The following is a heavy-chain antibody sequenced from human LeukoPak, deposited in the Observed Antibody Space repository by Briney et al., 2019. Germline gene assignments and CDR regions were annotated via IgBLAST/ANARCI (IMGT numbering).Heavy chain of an antibody. J-gene: IGHJ6*02. Sequence: GGSLRLSCAASGFTFSSYAMHWVRQAPGKGLEWVAVISYDGSNKYYADSVKGRFTISRDNSKNTLYLQMNSLRAEDTAVYYCARALYSYGSGTRYGMDVWGQGTTVTVSS. D-gene: IGHD3-10*01. CDR3: ARALYSYGSGTRYGMDV. CDR2: ISYDGSNK. CDR1: GFTFSSYA. V-gene: IGHV3-30*04.